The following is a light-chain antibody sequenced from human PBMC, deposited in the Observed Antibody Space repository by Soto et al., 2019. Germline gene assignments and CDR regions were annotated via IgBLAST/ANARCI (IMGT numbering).Light chain of an antibody. V-gene: IGKV3-20*01. CDR1: QSVSSSY. Sequence: EIVMTQSPGTLSLSPGERATISCRARQSVSSSYLAWYQQTPGQAPRLLIYGASSSGTGMPDRFSGSGSGTVFTLTISRLEPEDFAVYYCHQYGSSPLTFGGGTKVEIK. CDR2: GAS. CDR3: HQYGSSPLT. J-gene: IGKJ4*01.